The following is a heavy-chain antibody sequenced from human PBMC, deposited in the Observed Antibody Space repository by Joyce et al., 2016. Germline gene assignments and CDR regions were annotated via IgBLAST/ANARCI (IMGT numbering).Heavy chain of an antibody. CDR3: ARSSYTNGIFDY. V-gene: IGHV3-21*01. Sequence: EVQLVESGGGLVKPGGSLRLSCAASGFTFSSYSMSWVRQAPGKGLEWVSSLSRSSSYIKYTDSVKGRFTISRDNAKNSLYLQMNSLRVEDTAVYYCARSSYTNGIFDYWGQGTLVTVSS. CDR2: LSRSSSYI. D-gene: IGHD2-8*01. CDR1: GFTFSSYS. J-gene: IGHJ4*02.